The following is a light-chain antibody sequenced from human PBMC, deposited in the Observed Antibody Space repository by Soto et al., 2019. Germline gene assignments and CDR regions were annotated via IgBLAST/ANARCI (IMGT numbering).Light chain of an antibody. CDR3: QVWETSTSHVL. V-gene: IGLV3-21*02. CDR1: NIASKS. Sequence: SYELTQPPAVSLAPGQMASISCGGDNIASKSVHWYQQKPGQAPMLVVYDDKYRPSGITDRFSGSNSGNTATLTISRVEAGDEADYYCQVWETSTSHVLFGGGTKLTVL. CDR2: DDK. J-gene: IGLJ2*01.